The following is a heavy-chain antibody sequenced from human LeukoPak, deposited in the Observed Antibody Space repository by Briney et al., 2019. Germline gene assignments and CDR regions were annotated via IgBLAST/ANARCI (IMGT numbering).Heavy chain of an antibody. CDR2: ISSGSSYI. CDR3: ARDEGPPGDIVVVVAATDAFDI. V-gene: IGHV3-21*01. D-gene: IGHD2-15*01. CDR1: GFTFSSYS. Sequence: GGSLRLSCAASGFTFSSYSMNWVGQAPGKGLEWVSSISSGSSYIYYADSVKGGFTISRDNAKKSLYLQMNRLRAEDTAVYYCARDEGPPGDIVVVVAATDAFDIWGQGTMVTVSS. J-gene: IGHJ3*02.